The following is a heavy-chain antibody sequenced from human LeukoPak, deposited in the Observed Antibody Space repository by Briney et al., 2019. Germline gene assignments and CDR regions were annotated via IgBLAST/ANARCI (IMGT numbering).Heavy chain of an antibody. CDR3: ARYRGTYGYYFDY. CDR1: GGSISSSNYY. J-gene: IGHJ4*02. Sequence: SETLSLTCTVSGGSISSSNYYWGWIRQPPGKGLEWIGSIYYSGSTYYNPSLKSRVTISVDTSKNQFSLEVSSVTAADTAVYYCARYRGTYGYYFDYWGQGKLVIVSS. V-gene: IGHV4-39*07. D-gene: IGHD5-24*01. CDR2: IYYSGST.